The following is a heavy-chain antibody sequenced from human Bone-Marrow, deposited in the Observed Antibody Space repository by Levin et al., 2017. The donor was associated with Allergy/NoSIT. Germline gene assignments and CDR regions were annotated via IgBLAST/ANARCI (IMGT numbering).Heavy chain of an antibody. CDR1: GFTFSSYG. CDR3: ARDPGIAAAGEIYYYYGMDV. D-gene: IGHD6-13*01. V-gene: IGHV3-33*01. Sequence: GESLKISCAASGFTFSSYGMHWVRQAPGKGLEWVAVIWYDGSNKYYADSVKGRFTISRDNSKNTLYLQMNSLRAEDTAVYYCARDPGIAAAGEIYYYYGMDVWGQGTTVTVSS. CDR2: IWYDGSNK. J-gene: IGHJ6*02.